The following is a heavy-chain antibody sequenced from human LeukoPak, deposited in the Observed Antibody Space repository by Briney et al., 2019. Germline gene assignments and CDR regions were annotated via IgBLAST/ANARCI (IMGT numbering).Heavy chain of an antibody. Sequence: GASVKVSCKASGYIFTSYVMHWVRQAPGRRLEWMGWINAGNGNTKYSQKFQGRVTITRDTSASTAYMELSSLRSEDTAVYYCARDLGWFGELPFDYWGQGTLVTVSS. CDR3: ARDLGWFGELPFDY. CDR1: GYIFTSYV. D-gene: IGHD3-10*01. J-gene: IGHJ4*02. CDR2: INAGNGNT. V-gene: IGHV1-3*01.